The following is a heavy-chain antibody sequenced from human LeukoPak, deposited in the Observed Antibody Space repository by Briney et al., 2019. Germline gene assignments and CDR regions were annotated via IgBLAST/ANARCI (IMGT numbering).Heavy chain of an antibody. CDR2: IIPIFGTA. V-gene: IGHV1-69*13. Sequence: ESGGTVCRKTSGGSLGRYDFSWGWQPPGQGHEWMGGIIPIFGTANYAQKFQGRVTITADESTSTAYMELSSLRSEDTAVYYCASDCSSTSCRGFQHWGQGTLVTVSS. J-gene: IGHJ1*01. CDR1: GGSLGRYD. CDR3: ASDCSSTSCRGFQH. D-gene: IGHD2-2*01.